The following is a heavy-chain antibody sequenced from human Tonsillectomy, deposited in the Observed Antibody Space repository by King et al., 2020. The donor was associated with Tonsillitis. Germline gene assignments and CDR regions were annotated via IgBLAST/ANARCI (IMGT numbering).Heavy chain of an antibody. CDR3: AKGQTVEDAGY. CDR1: GYTFTGYL. Sequence: QLVQSGAEVKKPGASVKVSCKASGYTFTGYLIHWVRQAPGQGLEWMGWLNPYSGGTNYAQKFQGRVTMTSDTSMSTAYMELSRLRTDDTAVYFCAKGQTVEDAGYWGQGTLVIVSS. J-gene: IGHJ4*02. CDR2: LNPYSGGT. D-gene: IGHD2-15*01. V-gene: IGHV1-2*02.